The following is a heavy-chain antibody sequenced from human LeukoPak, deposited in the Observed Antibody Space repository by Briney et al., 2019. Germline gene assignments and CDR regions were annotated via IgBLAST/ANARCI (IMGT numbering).Heavy chain of an antibody. CDR3: AKRGSYPMYYFDY. J-gene: IGHJ4*02. CDR1: GFTFSSYA. CDR2: ISGSGGST. Sequence: GGSLRLSCAASGFTFSSYAMSWVRQAPGKGLEWVSTISGSGGSTFYADSVKGRFIISRDNSKNTLCLQMNSLRAEDTAVYYCAKRGSYPMYYFDYWGQGTLVTVSS. V-gene: IGHV3-23*01. D-gene: IGHD3-16*02.